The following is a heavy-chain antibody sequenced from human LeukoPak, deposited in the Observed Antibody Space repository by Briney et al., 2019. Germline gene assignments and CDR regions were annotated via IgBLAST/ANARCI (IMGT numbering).Heavy chain of an antibody. V-gene: IGHV1-46*01. D-gene: IGHD2-2*02. Sequence: ASVKVSCKASGYTFTSYYMHWLRQAPGQGLEWMGIIDPSGGSTSYAQKFQGRVTMTRDTSTSTVYMELSSLRSEDTAVYYCAKGLGYCSSTSCFTFDYWGQGTLVTVSS. J-gene: IGHJ4*02. CDR2: IDPSGGST. CDR1: GYTFTSYY. CDR3: AKGLGYCSSTSCFTFDY.